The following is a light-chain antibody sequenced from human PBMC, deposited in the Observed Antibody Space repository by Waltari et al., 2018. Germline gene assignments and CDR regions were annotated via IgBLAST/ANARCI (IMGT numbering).Light chain of an antibody. CDR2: DVS. CDR1: QAITTY. CDR3: QQNHSVPWT. J-gene: IGKJ1*01. V-gene: IGKV1-39*01. Sequence: DIQMTQSPSLLSASVGDRVTITCRASQAITTYLNWYQQRPGKAPNLLLYDVSRLENGVPSRFSGGGSGTDFTLTISSLQPEDFAAYFCQQNHSVPWTFAQGTAVEI.